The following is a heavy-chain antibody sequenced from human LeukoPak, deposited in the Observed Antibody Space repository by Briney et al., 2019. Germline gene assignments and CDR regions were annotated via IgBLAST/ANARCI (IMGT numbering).Heavy chain of an antibody. CDR3: ARESSSWYYFDY. V-gene: IGHV4-59*01. J-gene: IGHJ4*02. D-gene: IGHD6-13*01. CDR2: GYYSGST. CDR1: GGSISTYF. Sequence: SEALSLTCTVSGGSISTYFWSWIRQPPGKGLEWIGYGYYSGSTNYDPSLKSRVTISVDTSKNQFSLKLSSVTAADTAVYYCARESSSWYYFDYWGQGTLVTVSS.